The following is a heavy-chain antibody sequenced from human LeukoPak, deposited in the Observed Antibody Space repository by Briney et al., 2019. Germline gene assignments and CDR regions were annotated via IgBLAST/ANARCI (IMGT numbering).Heavy chain of an antibody. V-gene: IGHV3-53*01. CDR3: ARDPTRRGYSYGYSETAYYYYGMDV. J-gene: IGHJ6*02. CDR1: GFTFSSYA. D-gene: IGHD5-18*01. Sequence: GGSLRLSCAASGFTFSSYAMSWVRQAPGKGLEWVSVIYSGGSTYYADSVKGRFTISRDNSKNTLYLQMNSLRAEDTAVYYCARDPTRRGYSYGYSETAYYYYGMDVWGQGTTVTVSS. CDR2: IYSGGST.